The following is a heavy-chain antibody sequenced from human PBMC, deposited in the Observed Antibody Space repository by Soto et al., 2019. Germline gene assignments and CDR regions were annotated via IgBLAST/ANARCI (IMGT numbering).Heavy chain of an antibody. Sequence: SQTLSLTCAISGDSVSSNSAAWNWIRQSPSRGLEWLGRTYYRSKWYNDYAVSVKSRITINPATSKNQFSLQLNSVTPEDTAVYYCARGRRRFIAAPIRGGMDVWGQGTTVTVS. CDR2: TYYRSKWYN. J-gene: IGHJ6*02. D-gene: IGHD6-6*01. CDR1: GDSVSSNSAA. V-gene: IGHV6-1*01. CDR3: ARGRRRFIAAPIRGGMDV.